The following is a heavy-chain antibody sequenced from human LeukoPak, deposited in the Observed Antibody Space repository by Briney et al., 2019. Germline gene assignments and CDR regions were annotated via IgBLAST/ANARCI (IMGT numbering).Heavy chain of an antibody. V-gene: IGHV1-18*01. CDR3: ARDRFYLGIAVAGTPLGY. Sequence: GASVKVSCTASGYTFTSYGISWVRQAPGQGLEWMGWISAYNGNTNYAQKLQGRVTMTPDTSTSTAYMELRSLRSDDTAVYYCARDRFYLGIAVAGTPLGYWGQGTLVTVSS. CDR1: GYTFTSYG. CDR2: ISAYNGNT. J-gene: IGHJ4*02. D-gene: IGHD6-19*01.